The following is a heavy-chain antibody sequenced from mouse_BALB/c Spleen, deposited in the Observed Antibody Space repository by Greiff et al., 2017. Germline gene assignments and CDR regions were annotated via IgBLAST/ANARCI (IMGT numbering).Heavy chain of an antibody. CDR2: ISTYYGDA. V-gene: IGHV1S137*01. CDR3: ARGGITTVVATPFAY. D-gene: IGHD1-1*01. Sequence: VQLQQSGAELVRPGVSVKISCKGSGYTFTDYAMHWVKQSHAKSLEWIGVISTYYGDASYNQKFKGKATMTVDKSSSTAYMELARLTSEDSAIYYCARGGITTVVATPFAYWGQGTLVTVSA. CDR1: GYTFTDYA. J-gene: IGHJ3*01.